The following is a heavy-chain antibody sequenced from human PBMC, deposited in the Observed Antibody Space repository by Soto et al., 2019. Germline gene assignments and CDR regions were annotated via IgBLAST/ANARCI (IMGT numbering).Heavy chain of an antibody. Sequence: EVQLLESGGDLVQPGGSLRLSCAASGFTFSSNSMTWVRQAPGKGLEWVAGLSSGAENTWHADSVKGRFTISRDNSKNTMYLQMNRRRVDDTAVYYCVKWDGYGDYWSQGTLVTVSS. J-gene: IGHJ4*02. CDR3: VKWDGYGDY. CDR2: LSSGAENT. CDR1: GFTFSSNS. V-gene: IGHV3-23*01. D-gene: IGHD5-18*01.